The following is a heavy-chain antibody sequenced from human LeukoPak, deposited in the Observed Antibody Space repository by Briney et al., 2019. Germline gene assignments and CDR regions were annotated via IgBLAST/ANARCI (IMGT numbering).Heavy chain of an antibody. V-gene: IGHV1-69*04. Sequence: VASVKVSCKASGGTFSSYAISWVRQAPGQGLEWMGRIIPIFGIANYAQKLQGRVTITADKSTSTAYMELSSLRSEDTAVYYCATCIAAAGTRWFDPWGQGTLVTVSS. CDR2: IIPIFGIA. CDR1: GGTFSSYA. D-gene: IGHD6-13*01. J-gene: IGHJ5*02. CDR3: ATCIAAAGTRWFDP.